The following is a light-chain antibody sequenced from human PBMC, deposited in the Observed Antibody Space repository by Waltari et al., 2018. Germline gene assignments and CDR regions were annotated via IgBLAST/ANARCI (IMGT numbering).Light chain of an antibody. J-gene: IGLJ2*01. CDR2: KDS. Sequence: SYELTQPPSVSVSPGQTARITCPGDALPKQYAYWYQQKPGQAPVLVIYKDSERPSGIPEGFSGSSSGTTVTLTISGVQAEDEADYYCQSADSSGYVVFGGGTKLTVL. V-gene: IGLV3-25*03. CDR3: QSADSSGYVV. CDR1: ALPKQY.